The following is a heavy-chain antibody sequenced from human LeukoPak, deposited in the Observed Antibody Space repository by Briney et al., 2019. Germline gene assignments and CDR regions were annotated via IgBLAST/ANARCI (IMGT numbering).Heavy chain of an antibody. CDR3: AREKYSSGTIYYYYGMDV. Sequence: QPGGSLRLSCAASGFTVSSNYMSWVRQAPGKGLEWVSVIYSGGSTYYADSVKGRFTISRHNSKNTLYLQMNSLRAEDTAVYYCAREKYSSGTIYYYYGMDVWGQGTTVTVSS. V-gene: IGHV3-53*04. CDR1: GFTVSSNY. D-gene: IGHD6-19*01. CDR2: IYSGGST. J-gene: IGHJ6*02.